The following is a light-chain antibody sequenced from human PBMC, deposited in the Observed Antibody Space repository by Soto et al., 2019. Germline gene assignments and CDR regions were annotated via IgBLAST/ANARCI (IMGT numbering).Light chain of an antibody. J-gene: IGKJ5*01. CDR1: QSVFFNSNKKDY. Sequence: DIVTTQSPDSLAVSLGERATIHCKTSQSVFFNSNKKDYLAWYQQKPGQPPMLLIYWASIRESGVPDRFSGSGSGTDFTLTISSLQAEDVALYYCQQYYSSITFGQGTRLEIK. CDR3: QQYYSSIT. V-gene: IGKV4-1*01. CDR2: WAS.